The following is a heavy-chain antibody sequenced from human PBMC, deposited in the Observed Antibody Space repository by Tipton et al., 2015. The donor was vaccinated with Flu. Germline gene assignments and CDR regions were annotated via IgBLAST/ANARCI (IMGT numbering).Heavy chain of an antibody. Sequence: TLSLTCAVSGDSISSDYQWGWIRQFPGKGLEWVGTVSRGGSTIYNPSLKSRVTISIDRSKNQFSLRLTSVTAADTAVYYCARDGFPFYWGQGTLVTVSS. CDR3: ARDGFPFY. V-gene: IGHV4-38-2*02. J-gene: IGHJ4*02. D-gene: IGHD3-10*01. CDR2: VSRGGST. CDR1: GDSISSDYQ.